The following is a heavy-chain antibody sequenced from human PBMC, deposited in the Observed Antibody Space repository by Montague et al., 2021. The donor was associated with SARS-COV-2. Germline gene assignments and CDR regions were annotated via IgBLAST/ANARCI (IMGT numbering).Heavy chain of an antibody. J-gene: IGHJ6*02. CDR1: GGSISSYY. CDR3: ARGSYEILRYGMDV. V-gene: IGHV4-59*13. D-gene: IGHD3-9*01. CDR2: IYYSGST. Sequence: SETLSLTCTVSGGSISSYYWSWIRQPPGKGLEWIAYIYYSGSTNYNPSLKSRITISLGTSKNQFSLKLSSVTAAGTAVYYCARGSYEILRYGMDVWGQGTTVTVSS.